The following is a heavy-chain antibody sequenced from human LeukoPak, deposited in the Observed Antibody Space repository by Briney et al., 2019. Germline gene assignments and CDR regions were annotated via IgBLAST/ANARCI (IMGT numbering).Heavy chain of an antibody. J-gene: IGHJ4*02. CDR1: GYTFIANY. Sequence: ASVQVSCKASGYTFIANYLQWVRQAPGLGPEGLGWMHVGTGNTRYAPKFQDRVTLSRDTSINTAYMDLSSLTSDDTAVYYCAREGSYCDGGDCYSFDFWGQGTLVTVSS. CDR3: AREGSYCDGGDCYSFDF. D-gene: IGHD2-21*02. V-gene: IGHV1-2*02. CDR2: MHVGTGNT.